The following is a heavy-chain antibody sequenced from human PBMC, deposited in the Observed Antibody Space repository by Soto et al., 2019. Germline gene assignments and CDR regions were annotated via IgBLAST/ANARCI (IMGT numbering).Heavy chain of an antibody. Sequence: QVQLVQSGAEVKKPGSSVKVSCKASGGTFSSYAISWVRQAPGQGLEWMGGMLPIFGTANYAQKFQGRVTITADESTSTAYMEMSSLRSEDTAVYYCAGLGGDILAGYLDYWGQGTLVTVSS. CDR1: GGTFSSYA. CDR2: MLPIFGTA. V-gene: IGHV1-69*01. J-gene: IGHJ4*02. CDR3: AGLGGDILAGYLDY. D-gene: IGHD3-9*01.